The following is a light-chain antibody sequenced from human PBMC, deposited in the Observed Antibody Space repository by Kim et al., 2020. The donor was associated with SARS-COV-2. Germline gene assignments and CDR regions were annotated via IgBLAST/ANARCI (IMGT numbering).Light chain of an antibody. CDR3: QAWDSSTDYV. Sequence: VSPGQTASITCAGDKLGDKYACWYQQKPGQSPVLVIYQDSKRPSGIPERFSGSNSGNTATLTISGTQAMDEADYYCQAWDSSTDYVFGTGTKVTVL. CDR1: KLGDKY. J-gene: IGLJ1*01. CDR2: QDS. V-gene: IGLV3-1*01.